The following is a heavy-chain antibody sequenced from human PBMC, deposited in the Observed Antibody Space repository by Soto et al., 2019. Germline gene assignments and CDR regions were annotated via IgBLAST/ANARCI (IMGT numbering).Heavy chain of an antibody. V-gene: IGHV4-31*03. D-gene: IGHD3-3*01. CDR2: IYYSGST. J-gene: IGHJ4*02. CDR1: GGSINSGCYY. CDR3: ARAQTIFGIITVFDY. Sequence: TLSLTCTVSGGSINSGCYYWSWSRQHPGKGLEWIGYIYYSGSTYYNPSLKSRFTISIDTSKNQFSLKLSSVNAAYTAVYYCARAQTIFGIITVFDYWGQGTLVTVSS.